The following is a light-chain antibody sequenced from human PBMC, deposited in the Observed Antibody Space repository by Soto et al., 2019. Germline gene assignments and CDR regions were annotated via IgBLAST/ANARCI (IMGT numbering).Light chain of an antibody. V-gene: IGLV2-14*01. CDR3: SSYISSFSHV. CDR2: EVS. CDR1: SSDVGNYNY. Sequence: QSALTQPASVSGSPGQSITISCTGTSSDVGNYNYVSWYQQHPGKAPKLMIFEVSDRPSGVSNRFSGSKSGNTASLTISGLQADEEADYYCSSYISSFSHVFGTGTKVTVL. J-gene: IGLJ1*01.